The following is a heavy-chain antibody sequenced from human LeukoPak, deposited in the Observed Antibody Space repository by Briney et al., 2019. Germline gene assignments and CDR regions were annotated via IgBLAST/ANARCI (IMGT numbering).Heavy chain of an antibody. CDR2: INHSGST. CDR1: GGSFSGYY. CDR3: ARRSSLGLGYCSSTSCPNWFDP. V-gene: IGHV4-34*01. Sequence: PSETLSLTCAVYGGSFSGYYWSWIRQPPGKGLDWIGEINHSGSTNYNPSLKSRVTISVDTSKNQFSLKLSSVTAADTAVYYCARRSSLGLGYCSSTSCPNWFDPWGQGTLVTVSS. J-gene: IGHJ5*02. D-gene: IGHD2-2*01.